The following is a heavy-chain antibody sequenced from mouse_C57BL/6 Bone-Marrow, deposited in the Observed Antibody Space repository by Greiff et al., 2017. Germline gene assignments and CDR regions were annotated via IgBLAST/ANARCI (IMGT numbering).Heavy chain of an antibody. J-gene: IGHJ3*01. CDR2: ILPGSCST. CDR1: GYTFTGYW. D-gene: IGHD1-1*01. V-gene: IGHV1-9*01. CDR3: ARGFYYYGSSGFAY. Sequence: VQLQQSGAELMKPGASVKLSCKATGYTFTGYWIEWVKQRPGHGLEWIGEILPGSCSTNYNEKFKGKATFTADTSSNTAYMQLSSLTTEDSAIYYCARGFYYYGSSGFAYWGQGTLVTVSA.